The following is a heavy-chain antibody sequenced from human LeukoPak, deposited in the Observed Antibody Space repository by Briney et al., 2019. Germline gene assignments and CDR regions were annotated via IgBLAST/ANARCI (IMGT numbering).Heavy chain of an antibody. V-gene: IGHV1-18*01. D-gene: IGHD3-9*01. Sequence: ASVKVSCKASGYTFTSYGISWVRQAPGQGLEWMGWNRAYNGNTNYAQKLQGRVTMTTDTSTSTAYMELRSLRSDDTAVYFCEQEPAYDILTGYHKNYFDYWGQGTLVTVSS. CDR2: NRAYNGNT. CDR3: EQEPAYDILTGYHKNYFDY. CDR1: GYTFTSYG. J-gene: IGHJ4*02.